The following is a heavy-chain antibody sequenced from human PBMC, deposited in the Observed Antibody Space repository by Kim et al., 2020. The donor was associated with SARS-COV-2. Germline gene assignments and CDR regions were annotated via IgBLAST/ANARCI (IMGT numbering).Heavy chain of an antibody. CDR1: GYTFTSYA. D-gene: IGHD3-10*01. CDR3: ARDRDVWFGHERNWFDP. J-gene: IGHJ5*02. Sequence: ASVKVSCKASGYTFTSYAMHWVRQAPGQRLEWMGWINAGNGNTKYSQKFQGRVTITRDTSASTAYMELSSLRSEDTAVYYCARDRDVWFGHERNWFDPWGQGTLVTVSS. CDR2: INAGNGNT. V-gene: IGHV1-3*01.